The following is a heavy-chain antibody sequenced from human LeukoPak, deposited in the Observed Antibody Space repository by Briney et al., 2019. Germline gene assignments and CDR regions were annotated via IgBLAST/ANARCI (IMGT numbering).Heavy chain of an antibody. CDR2: INSDGSST. CDR3: ARDTDTVTTILDY. J-gene: IGHJ4*02. CDR1: GFTFSNAW. Sequence: GGSLRLSCVVSGFTFSNAWMSWVRQAPGKGLVWVSRINSDGSSTSYADSVKGRFTISRDNAKNTLYLQMNSLRAEDAAVYYCARDTDTVTTILDYWGQGTLVTVSS. D-gene: IGHD4-17*01. V-gene: IGHV3-74*01.